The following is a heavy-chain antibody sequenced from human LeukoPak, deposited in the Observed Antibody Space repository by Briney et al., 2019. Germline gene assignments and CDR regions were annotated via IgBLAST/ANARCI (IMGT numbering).Heavy chain of an antibody. CDR2: ISHVGSNK. J-gene: IGHJ4*02. D-gene: IGHD3-3*01. CDR1: GFTFSSFV. CDR3: ARDFLRRGYDFWSGYYDY. V-gene: IGHV3-30-3*01. Sequence: PGGSLRLSCAASGFTFSSFVMHWVRQAPGKGLEWVAVISHVGSNKYYADSVQGRFSISRDNSKNTLYLQMNSLRAEDTAVYYCARDFLRRGYDFWSGYYDYWGQGTLATVSS.